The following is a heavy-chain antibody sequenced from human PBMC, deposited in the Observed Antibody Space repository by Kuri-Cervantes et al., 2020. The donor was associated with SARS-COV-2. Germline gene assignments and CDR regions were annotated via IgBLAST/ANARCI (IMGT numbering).Heavy chain of an antibody. J-gene: IGHJ4*02. D-gene: IGHD6-19*01. CDR2: ISYDGSNK. V-gene: IGHV3-30*14. Sequence: GESLKISCAASGFTFSSYAMHWVRQAPGKGLEWVAVISYDGSNKYYADSVKGRFTISRDNSKNTLYLQMSSLRAEDTAVYYCVRSGAVAGTFDYWGQGTLVTVSS. CDR1: GFTFSSYA. CDR3: VRSGAVAGTFDY.